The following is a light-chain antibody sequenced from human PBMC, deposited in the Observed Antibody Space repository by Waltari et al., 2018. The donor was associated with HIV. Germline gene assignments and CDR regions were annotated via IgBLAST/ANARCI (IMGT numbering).Light chain of an antibody. J-gene: IGLJ2*01. CDR3: AAWDASLHVL. Sequence: QSVLTQPPSASGTLGQAVTISCFGSTSNIGSNTVNWYQHLPGAAPKLIIFRNHQRPSGVLDRFSGSQSGTSAFLTITGRLSGDEATYYCAAWDASLHVLFGGGTQLTVV. V-gene: IGLV1-44*01. CDR1: TSNIGSNT. CDR2: RNH.